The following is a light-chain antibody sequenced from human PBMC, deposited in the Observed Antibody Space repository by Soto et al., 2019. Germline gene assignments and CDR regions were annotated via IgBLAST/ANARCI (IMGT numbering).Light chain of an antibody. CDR2: GAS. Sequence: EIVLTQSPGPLSLSPGERATLSCRASQSVSSSYLDWYQQKPGQAPRLLIYGASSRATGIPDRFSGSGSGTDFTLTISRLEPEDFAVYYCQQYGSSLLTFGGGTKVEIK. CDR3: QQYGSSLLT. V-gene: IGKV3-20*01. CDR1: QSVSSSY. J-gene: IGKJ4*01.